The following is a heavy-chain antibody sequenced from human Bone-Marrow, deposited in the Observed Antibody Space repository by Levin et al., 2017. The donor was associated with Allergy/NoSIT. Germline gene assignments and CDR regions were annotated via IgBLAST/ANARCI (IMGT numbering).Heavy chain of an antibody. CDR2: ISYDGSNK. CDR1: GFTFSSYG. D-gene: IGHD3-22*01. Sequence: PGGSLRLSCAASGFTFSSYGMHWVRQAPGKGLEWVAVISYDGSNKYYADSVKGRFTISRDNSKNTLYLQMNSLRAEDTAVYYCAKDGDHYYYDSSGYYWFDYWGQGTLVTVSS. CDR3: AKDGDHYYYDSSGYYWFDY. V-gene: IGHV3-30*18. J-gene: IGHJ4*02.